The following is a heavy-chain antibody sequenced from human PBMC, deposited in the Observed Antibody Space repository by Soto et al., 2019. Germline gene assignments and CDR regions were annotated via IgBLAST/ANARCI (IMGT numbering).Heavy chain of an antibody. J-gene: IGHJ3*02. D-gene: IGHD1-26*01. CDR2: ISSSGSTI. Sequence: QAGGSRRLSCAASGFTFSSYEMNWVRQAPGKGLEWVSYISSSGSTIYYADSVKGRFTISRDNAKNSLYLQMNSLRAEDTAVYYCARGSGRWLQYDAFDIWGQGTMVTVSS. V-gene: IGHV3-48*03. CDR3: ARGSGRWLQYDAFDI. CDR1: GFTFSSYE.